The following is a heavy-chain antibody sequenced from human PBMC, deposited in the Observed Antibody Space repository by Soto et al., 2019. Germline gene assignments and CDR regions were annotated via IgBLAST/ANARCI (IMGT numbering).Heavy chain of an antibody. CDR2: IRSKANSYAT. Sequence: GGSLRLSCAASGFTFSGSAMHWVRQASGKGLEWVGRIRSKANSYATAYAASVKGRFTISRDDSKNTAYLQMNSLKTEDTAVYYCTTGTTAYYYYMDVWGKGTTVTVSS. V-gene: IGHV3-73*01. J-gene: IGHJ6*03. D-gene: IGHD1-26*01. CDR1: GFTFSGSA. CDR3: TTGTTAYYYYMDV.